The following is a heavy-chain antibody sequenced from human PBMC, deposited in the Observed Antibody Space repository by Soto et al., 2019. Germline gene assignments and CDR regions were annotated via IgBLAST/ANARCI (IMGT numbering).Heavy chain of an antibody. V-gene: IGHV3-21*04. D-gene: IGHD3-10*01. CDR1: GFTFRSYT. CDR2: ITGSGNYI. CDR3: AKATYYYGSGSYYYFDY. J-gene: IGHJ4*02. Sequence: GGSLRLSCVASGFTFRSYTMHWVRQAPGKGLEWVSSITGSGNYIYYTDSVKGRFTISRDNSKNTLYLQMNSLRAEDTAVYYCAKATYYYGSGSYYYFDYWGQGTLVTVSS.